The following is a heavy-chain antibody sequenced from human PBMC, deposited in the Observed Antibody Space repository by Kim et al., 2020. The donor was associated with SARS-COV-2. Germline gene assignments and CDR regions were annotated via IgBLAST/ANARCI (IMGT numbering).Heavy chain of an antibody. CDR2: IRSKANSYAT. CDR1: GFTFSGSA. V-gene: IGHV3-73*01. J-gene: IGHJ3*02. Sequence: GGSLRLSCAASGFTFSGSAMHWVRQASGKGLEWVGRIRSKANSYATAYAASVKGRFTISRDDSKNTAYLQMNSLKTEDTAVYYCTSVPGTTLAFWDAFEIWGQGTMGTVSS. CDR3: TSVPGTTLAFWDAFEI. D-gene: IGHD1-1*01.